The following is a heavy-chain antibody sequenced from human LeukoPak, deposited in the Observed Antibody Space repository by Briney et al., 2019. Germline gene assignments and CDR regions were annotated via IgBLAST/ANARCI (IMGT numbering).Heavy chain of an antibody. CDR3: ARGPFDGSGSYYKPRNFDY. J-gene: IGHJ4*02. CDR1: GGSFSGYY. D-gene: IGHD3-10*01. V-gene: IGHV4-34*01. CDR2: INHSEST. Sequence: SETLSLTCAVYGGSFSGYYWSWIRQPPGKGLEWIGEINHSESTNYNPSLKSRVTISVDTSKNQFSLKLSSVTAADTAVYYCARGPFDGSGSYYKPRNFDYWGQGTLVTVSS.